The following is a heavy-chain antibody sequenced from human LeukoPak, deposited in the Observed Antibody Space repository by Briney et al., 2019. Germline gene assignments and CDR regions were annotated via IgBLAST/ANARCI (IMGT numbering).Heavy chain of an antibody. Sequence: GRSLRLSCAASGFTFSSYGMHWVRQAPGKGLEWVAVISYDGSNKYYADSVKGRFTISRDNSKNTLYLQMNSLRAEDTAVYYCAKEDILTGCLTWGQGTLVTVSS. CDR3: AKEDILTGCLT. D-gene: IGHD3-9*01. J-gene: IGHJ5*02. CDR1: GFTFSSYG. CDR2: ISYDGSNK. V-gene: IGHV3-30*18.